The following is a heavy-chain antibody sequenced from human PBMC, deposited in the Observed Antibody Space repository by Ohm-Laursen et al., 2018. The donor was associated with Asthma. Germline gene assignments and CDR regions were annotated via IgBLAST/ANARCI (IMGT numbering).Heavy chain of an antibody. D-gene: IGHD3-22*01. CDR2: IYYSGST. Sequence: SETLSLTCTVSGGSISNGSYYWSWIRQHPGKGLEWIGYIYYSGSTYYNPSLKSRVTISIDTSKNQFSLKLSSVTAADTAVYYCARGTFYYESTGYYFFDHWGQGALVTVSS. CDR1: GGSISNGSYY. V-gene: IGHV4-31*03. CDR3: ARGTFYYESTGYYFFDH. J-gene: IGHJ4*02.